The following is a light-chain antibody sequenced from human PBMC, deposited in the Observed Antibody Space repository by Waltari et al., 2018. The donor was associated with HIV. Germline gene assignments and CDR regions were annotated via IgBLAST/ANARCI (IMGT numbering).Light chain of an antibody. CDR3: QQHYTSPHT. CDR2: WAS. J-gene: IGKJ2*01. Sequence: IVMTHSPASLAVSLAEGVPFTCKSGQSLLYSSSNKNSLVWYQQKPGQPPKLLIYWASTRDSGVPERFSGSGSGTDFTLTISSLQAADVAVYYCQQHYTSPHTFGQGTKLEIK. CDR1: QSLLYSSSNKNS. V-gene: IGKV4-1*01.